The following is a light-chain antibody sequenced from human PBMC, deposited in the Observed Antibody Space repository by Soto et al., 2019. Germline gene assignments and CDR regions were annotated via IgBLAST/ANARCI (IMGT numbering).Light chain of an antibody. CDR2: DVN. CDR1: SSDVGGYNY. CDR3: SSYTSSTTDV. J-gene: IGLJ1*01. V-gene: IGLV2-14*01. Sequence: QSVLTQPASVSGSPGQSITISCTGTSSDVGGYNYVSWYQQHPGKAPKLILYDVNNRPSGVSDRFSGFKSGNTASLTISGLQVEDEADYYCSSYTSSTTDVLGTGTKVTVL.